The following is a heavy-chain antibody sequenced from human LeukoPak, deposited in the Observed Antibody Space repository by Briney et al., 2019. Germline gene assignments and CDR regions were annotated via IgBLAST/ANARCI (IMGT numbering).Heavy chain of an antibody. CDR1: GDSITTDHW. D-gene: IGHD3-10*01. CDR3: ARHYGSGSYYAY. Sequence: SETLSLTCAVSGDSITTDHWWSWVRQPPGKGLEWIGEIHHSGNTNYNPSLKSRVTISLDTSKNQFSLKLRSVTAADTAVYYCARHYGSGSYYAYWGQGTLVTVSS. CDR2: IHHSGNT. V-gene: IGHV4-4*02. J-gene: IGHJ4*02.